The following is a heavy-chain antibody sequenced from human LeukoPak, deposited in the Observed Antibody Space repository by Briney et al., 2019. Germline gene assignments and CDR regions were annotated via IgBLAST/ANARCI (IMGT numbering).Heavy chain of an antibody. J-gene: IGHJ3*02. D-gene: IGHD4-23*01. CDR1: GFTFSSYS. CDR3: AKGGNDAFDI. Sequence: GGSLRLSCAASGFTFSSYSMNWVRQAPGKGLEWVSSISSSSSCIYYADSVKGRFTISRDNAKNSLYLQMNSLRAEDTAVYYCAKGGNDAFDIWGQGTMVTVSS. V-gene: IGHV3-21*01. CDR2: ISSSSSCI.